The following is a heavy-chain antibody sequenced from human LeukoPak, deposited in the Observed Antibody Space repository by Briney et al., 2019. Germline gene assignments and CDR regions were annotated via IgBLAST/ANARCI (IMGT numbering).Heavy chain of an antibody. V-gene: IGHV3-23*05. D-gene: IGHD4-23*01. CDR2: ITSAGAT. CDR1: GLSLSSNM. CDR3: VKRPEYDAGNFVFQH. Sequence: AGGSLRLSCVASGLSLSSNMMSWVRQAPGEGLEWISTITSAGATYYIDSVRGRFTISRDISKNTVFLLMNSLRAEDTAMYYCVKRPEYDAGNFVFQHWGQGTLVTASS. J-gene: IGHJ1*01.